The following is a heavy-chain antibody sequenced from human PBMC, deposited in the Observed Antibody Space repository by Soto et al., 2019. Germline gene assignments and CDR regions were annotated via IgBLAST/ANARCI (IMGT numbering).Heavy chain of an antibody. CDR1: GFIFDNYA. V-gene: IGHV3-23*01. Sequence: EVKLLESGGGLVPPGASARLSCITSGFIFDNYAMSWVRQSPGRGLEWVAAISGSGHGTVYTQSVQGRFIISRDKSKKTPFLQMNNLRDEDTAVYYCAKGRYFDTSGGCANYWGLGTLVSVSA. CDR2: ISGSGHGT. J-gene: IGHJ4*02. D-gene: IGHD3-22*01. CDR3: AKGRYFDTSGGCANY.